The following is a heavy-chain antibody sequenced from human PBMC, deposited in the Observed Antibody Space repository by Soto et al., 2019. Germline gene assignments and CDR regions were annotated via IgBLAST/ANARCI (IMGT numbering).Heavy chain of an antibody. D-gene: IGHD4-17*01. CDR1: GFTFSSCA. CDR3: VRDSTVTTLHAFDV. Sequence: GGSLRLSCAASGFTFSSCAMGWVRQAPGKGLEWVSDIIDSGGSTYYADSVKGRFTISRDDSRNTLYLQMNSLTAEDTALYHCVRDSTVTTLHAFDVWGQGAMVTVSS. V-gene: IGHV3-23*01. J-gene: IGHJ3*01. CDR2: IIDSGGST.